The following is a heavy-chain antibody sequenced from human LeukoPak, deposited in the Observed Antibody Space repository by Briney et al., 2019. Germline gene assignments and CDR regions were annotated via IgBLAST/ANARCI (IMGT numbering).Heavy chain of an antibody. CDR2: ISTGSTYT. V-gene: IGHV3-11*05. CDR1: GFTFSDYY. Sequence: GGSLRLSCAASGFTFSDYYMTWIRQAPGKGLEWLSYISTGSTYTNYANSVKGRFTISRDNAKNSLYLQLNSLRAEDTAVYYCTREDNWYSDLWGRGTLVTVSS. CDR3: TREDNWYSDL. J-gene: IGHJ2*01.